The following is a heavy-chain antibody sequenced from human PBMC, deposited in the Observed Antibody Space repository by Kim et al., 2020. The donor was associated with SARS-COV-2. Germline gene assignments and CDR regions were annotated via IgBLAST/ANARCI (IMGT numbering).Heavy chain of an antibody. CDR1: GGSISSSSYY. D-gene: IGHD3-3*01. J-gene: IGHJ4*02. CDR3: ARQQARITIFGVVIAYFDY. Sequence: SETLSLTRTVSGGSISSSSYYWGWIRQPPGKGLEWIGSIYYSGSTYYNPSLKSLVTISVDTSKNQFSLKLSSVTAADTAVYYCARQQARITIFGVVIAYFDYWGQGTLVTVSS. V-gene: IGHV4-39*01. CDR2: IYYSGST.